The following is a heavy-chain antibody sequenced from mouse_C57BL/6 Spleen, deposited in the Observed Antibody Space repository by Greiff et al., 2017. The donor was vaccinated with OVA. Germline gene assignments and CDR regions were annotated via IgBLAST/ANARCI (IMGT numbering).Heavy chain of an antibody. V-gene: IGHV3-6*01. CDR1: GYSITSGYY. Sequence: EVQLKESGPGLVKPSQSLSLTCSVTGYSITSGYYWNWIRQFPGNKLEWMGYISYDGSNNYNPSLKNRISITRDTSKNQFFLKLNSVTTEDTATYYCARGTTVWYFDVWGTGTTVTVSS. CDR2: ISYDGSN. D-gene: IGHD1-1*01. CDR3: ARGTTVWYFDV. J-gene: IGHJ1*03.